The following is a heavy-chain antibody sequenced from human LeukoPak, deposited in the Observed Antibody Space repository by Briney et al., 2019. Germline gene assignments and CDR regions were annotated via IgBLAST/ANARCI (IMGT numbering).Heavy chain of an antibody. CDR3: ARASYSYDINGWVPFDY. Sequence: SETLSLTCSVSGGSISSYHWSWIRQPPGKGLEWIGYIYTSGSTNYNPSLKSRVTISGDTSKNQFSLRLSSVTAADTAVYYCARASYSYDINGWVPFDYWGQGTLVTVSS. CDR1: GGSISSYH. V-gene: IGHV4-4*08. D-gene: IGHD3-22*01. CDR2: IYTSGST. J-gene: IGHJ4*02.